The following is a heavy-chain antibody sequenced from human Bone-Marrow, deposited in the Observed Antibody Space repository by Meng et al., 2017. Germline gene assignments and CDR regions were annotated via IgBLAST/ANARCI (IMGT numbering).Heavy chain of an antibody. CDR2: INHSGST. V-gene: IGHV4-34*01. D-gene: IGHD6-19*01. J-gene: IGHJ4*02. Sequence: GSLRLSCAVYGGSFSGYYWSWIRQPPGKGREWIGEINHSGSTNYNPSLKSRVTISVDTSKNQFSLKLSSVTAADTAVYYCARGRSSGWYLEGDFDYWGQGTLVTVSS. CDR3: ARGRSSGWYLEGDFDY. CDR1: GGSFSGYY.